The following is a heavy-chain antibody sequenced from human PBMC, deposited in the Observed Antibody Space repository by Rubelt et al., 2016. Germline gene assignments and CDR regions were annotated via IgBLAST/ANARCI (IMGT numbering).Heavy chain of an antibody. CDR2: INHSGST. D-gene: IGHD1/OR15-1a*01. Sequence: QVQLQQWGAGLLKPSEALSLTCAVYGGSFSGYYWSWIRQPPGKGLEWIGEINHSGSTNYNPSLKSRVTVSVDTSKDQFSLKRGSVTAADTAVYYCARVQKGTDDWGQGTLVTVSS. V-gene: IGHV4-34*01. J-gene: IGHJ4*03. CDR1: GGSFSGYY. CDR3: ARVQKGTDD.